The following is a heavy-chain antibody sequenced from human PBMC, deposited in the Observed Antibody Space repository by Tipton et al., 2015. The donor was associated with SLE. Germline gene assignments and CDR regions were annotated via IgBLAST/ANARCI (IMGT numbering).Heavy chain of an antibody. CDR2: IYYSGYA. D-gene: IGHD6-13*01. J-gene: IGHJ3*02. CDR1: GGSISSGRSGGYY. Sequence: TLSLTCTVSGGSISSGRSGGYYWSWIRPHPGKGLEWIGYIYYSGYAYYNPSLKSRVTISVDTSKNQFSLRLSSVIAADTAVYYCARAPTGQQLSAFDIWGQGTMVTVSS. CDR3: ARAPTGQQLSAFDI. V-gene: IGHV4-31*03.